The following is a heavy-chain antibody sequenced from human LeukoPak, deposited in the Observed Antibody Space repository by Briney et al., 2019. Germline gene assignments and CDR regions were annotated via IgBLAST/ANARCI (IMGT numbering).Heavy chain of an antibody. CDR3: ARVAKERVGGVYYFDY. CDR2: IGTAGDT. CDR1: GFTFSDYD. J-gene: IGHJ4*02. Sequence: GGSLRLSCAASGFTFSDYDIHWVRQATGQGLEWVSAIGTAGDTYYSGSVKGRFTISRENAKNSLSLQMNSLLTGDTAVYYCARVAKERVGGVYYFDYWGQGTLVTVSS. V-gene: IGHV3-13*01. D-gene: IGHD1-1*01.